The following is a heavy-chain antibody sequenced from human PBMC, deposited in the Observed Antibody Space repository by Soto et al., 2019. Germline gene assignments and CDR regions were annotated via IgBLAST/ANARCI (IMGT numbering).Heavy chain of an antibody. J-gene: IGHJ4*02. Sequence: QVQLQESVPGLVKSSETLSLTCTVSGGSISPYSWSWIRQSPGKGLEWIGDISYSGKPYYSPSLKSRVIMSLDTSRNQIPLKVASAPAADTAVYFCARGVGSSPPRYWGQGTLVSVAS. D-gene: IGHD1-26*01. CDR3: ARGVGSSPPRY. V-gene: IGHV4-59*01. CDR2: ISYSGKP. CDR1: GGSISPYS.